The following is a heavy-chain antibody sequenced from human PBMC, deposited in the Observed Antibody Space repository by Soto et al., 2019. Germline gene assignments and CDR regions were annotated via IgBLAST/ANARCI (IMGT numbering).Heavy chain of an antibody. CDR3: ARHLTYCSAGSCYSDFPYYGMDV. V-gene: IGHV4-39*01. D-gene: IGHD2-15*01. J-gene: IGHJ6*02. Sequence: PSETLSLTCTVSGGPISSSSYYWGWIRQPPGKGLEWIGRILYSGSTYYNPSLKSRVTISVDTSKNQFSLKLSSVTAADTAVYYCARHLTYCSAGSCYSDFPYYGMDVWGQGTTVT. CDR2: ILYSGST. CDR1: GGPISSSSYY.